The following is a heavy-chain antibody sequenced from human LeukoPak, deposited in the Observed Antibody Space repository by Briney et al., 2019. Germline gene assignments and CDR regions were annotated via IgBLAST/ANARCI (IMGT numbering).Heavy chain of an antibody. CDR1: GYTFTSYG. CDR3: AREGIVLIGQYGMDV. J-gene: IGHJ6*02. D-gene: IGHD2-8*01. Sequence: GASVKVSCKASGYTFTSYGISWVRQAPGQGLECMGWISAYNGNTNYAQKLQGRVTMTTDTSTSTAYMELRSLRSDDTAVYYWAREGIVLIGQYGMDVWGQKTTVTVSS. V-gene: IGHV1-18*01. CDR2: ISAYNGNT.